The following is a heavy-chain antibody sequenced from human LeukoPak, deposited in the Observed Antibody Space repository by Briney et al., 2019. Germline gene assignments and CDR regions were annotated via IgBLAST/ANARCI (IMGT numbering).Heavy chain of an antibody. J-gene: IGHJ4*02. CDR3: ARDRDYGDYVEYFDY. CDR1: GYTFTNYY. Sequence: ASVKVSCKASGYTFTNYYMHWVRQAPGQGLEGMGIINPSGGSTSYAQKFQGRVTMTRDTSTSTVYMELSSLRSEDTAVYYCARDRDYGDYVEYFDYWGQGTLVTVSS. V-gene: IGHV1-46*01. CDR2: INPSGGST. D-gene: IGHD4-17*01.